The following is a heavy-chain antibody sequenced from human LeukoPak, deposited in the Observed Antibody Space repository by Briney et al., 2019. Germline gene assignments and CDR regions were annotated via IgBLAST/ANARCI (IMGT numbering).Heavy chain of an antibody. Sequence: GGSLRLSCAASGFTLSSYAMSWVRQAPGKGLEWVSAISGSGGSTYYADSVKGRFTISRDNSKNTLYLQMNSLRAEDTAVYYCAKDQHYYGSGSYFDYWGQGTLVTVSS. CDR1: GFTLSSYA. D-gene: IGHD3-10*01. CDR2: ISGSGGST. V-gene: IGHV3-23*01. J-gene: IGHJ4*02. CDR3: AKDQHYYGSGSYFDY.